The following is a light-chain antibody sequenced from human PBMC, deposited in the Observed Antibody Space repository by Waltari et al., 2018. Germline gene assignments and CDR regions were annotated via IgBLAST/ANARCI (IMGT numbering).Light chain of an antibody. CDR1: QSVSSY. J-gene: IGKJ4*01. CDR2: DAS. Sequence: EIVLTQSPATLSLSPGERATLSCRASQSVSSYLAWYQQKPGQAPRLLIYDASNRATGIPARFSGSGSGTDVTLTISSLEPEDFAVYDCQQRSNWPPVTFGGGTKVEIK. CDR3: QQRSNWPPVT. V-gene: IGKV3-11*01.